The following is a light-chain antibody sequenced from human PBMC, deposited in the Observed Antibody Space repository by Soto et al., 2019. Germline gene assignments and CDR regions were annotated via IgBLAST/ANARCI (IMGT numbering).Light chain of an antibody. CDR1: QSVGNSH. CDR3: QQYGNSPPGT. V-gene: IGKV3-20*01. Sequence: TVLTQSPGTLYFSPGERATLSCRASQSVGNSHVAWYQQRRGLPPRLLIYGASNRATGIPDRFSGSGSGADFTLTISRLEPEDFAVYFCQQYGNSPPGTFGQGTRLEIK. J-gene: IGKJ5*01. CDR2: GAS.